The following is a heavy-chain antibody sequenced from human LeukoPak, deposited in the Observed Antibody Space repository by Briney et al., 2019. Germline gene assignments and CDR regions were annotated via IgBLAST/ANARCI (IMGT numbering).Heavy chain of an antibody. J-gene: IGHJ4*02. Sequence: PGGSLRLSCTASGFTFCDYAMSWVRQAPGKGVEGVGFIRSKAYGGTTEYAASVKGRFTISRDDSKSIAYLQMNSLKTEDTAVYYCTRDSGSYYFHWGQGTLVTVSS. CDR1: GFTFCDYA. D-gene: IGHD1-26*01. V-gene: IGHV3-49*04. CDR3: TRDSGSYYFH. CDR2: IRSKAYGGTT.